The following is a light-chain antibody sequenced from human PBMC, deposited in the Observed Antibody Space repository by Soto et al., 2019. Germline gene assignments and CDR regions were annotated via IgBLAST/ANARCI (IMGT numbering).Light chain of an antibody. CDR3: CTYAGGSTYV. J-gene: IGLJ1*01. Sequence: QSARTQPASVSGSPGQSITISCTGTSSDVGSYNLVSWYQEHPGKAPKLMIFEVSKRPSGVSNRFSGSKSGNTASLTISGLQAEDEADYYCCTYAGGSTYVFGTGTKVTV. CDR2: EVS. V-gene: IGLV2-23*02. CDR1: SSDVGSYNL.